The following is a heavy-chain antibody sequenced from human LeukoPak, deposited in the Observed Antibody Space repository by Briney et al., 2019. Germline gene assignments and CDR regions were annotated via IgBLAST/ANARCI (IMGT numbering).Heavy chain of an antibody. V-gene: IGHV3-48*03. J-gene: IGHJ4*02. CDR3: TTDHVGATVEFDS. CDR1: GFTFSSYE. CDR2: ISSSGSSV. Sequence: GGSLRLSCAASGFTFSSYEMNWVRQAPGEGLEWISYISSSGSSVKYTDSVKGRFTISRDNAKNSLYLQMDSLRAEDTAIYYCTTDHVGATVEFDSWGQGTLVTASS. D-gene: IGHD1-26*01.